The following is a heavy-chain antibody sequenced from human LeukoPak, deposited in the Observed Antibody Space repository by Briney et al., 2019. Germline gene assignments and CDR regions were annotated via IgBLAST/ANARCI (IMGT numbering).Heavy chain of an antibody. Sequence: GGSLRLSCAASGFTFSNYMMHWVRQAPGKGLVWVSRIKSDGITITYADSVKGRFTISRDNAKNTLYLQMNSLRAEDTAVYYCARRSSGSPPYYFDYWGQGTLVTVSS. CDR3: ARRSSGSPPYYFDY. V-gene: IGHV3-74*01. CDR1: GFTFSNYM. CDR2: IKSDGITI. J-gene: IGHJ4*02. D-gene: IGHD1-26*01.